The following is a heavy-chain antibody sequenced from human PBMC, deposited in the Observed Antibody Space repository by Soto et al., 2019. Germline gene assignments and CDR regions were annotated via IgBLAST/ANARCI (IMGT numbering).Heavy chain of an antibody. V-gene: IGHV4-59*07. CDR2: IQNGGGS. J-gene: IGHJ5*01. CDR1: GGASNNYY. Sequence: DTLSQTCSVSGGASNNYYWSWIRQPPGRGPEWIACIQNGGGSNYNPSLKSRVTISVDTPKNQFSLNLRSVTAADTAVYYCATHRGNW. CDR3: ATHRGNW.